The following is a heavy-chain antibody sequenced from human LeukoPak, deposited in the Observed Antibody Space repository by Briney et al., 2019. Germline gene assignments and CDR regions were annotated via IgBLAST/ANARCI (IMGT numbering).Heavy chain of an antibody. CDR2: INRRGAT. Sequence: PSETLSLTCAVSGESFSDYNYYWTWFRQSPGKGLQWIGEINRRGATNYNPSLKSRVSMSLDTSQNHFFLNLISVTAADTAVYYCARPGIRDYFHYVDVWGEGTTVTVS. D-gene: IGHD4-17*01. V-gene: IGHV4-34*01. CDR3: ARPGIRDYFHYVDV. CDR1: GESFSDYNYY. J-gene: IGHJ6*03.